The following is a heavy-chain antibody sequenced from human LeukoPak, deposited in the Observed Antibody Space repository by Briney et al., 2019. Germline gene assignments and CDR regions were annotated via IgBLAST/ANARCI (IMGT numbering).Heavy chain of an antibody. J-gene: IGHJ4*02. CDR2: FYHSVST. V-gene: IGHV4-38-2*02. CDR1: GNSINRGYY. Sequence: SETLSLTCTVSGNSINRGYYWGWIRQPPGKGLEWIGSFYHSVSTYYNPSLKSRVTISVDTSKNQFSLKLSSVTAADTAVYYCARDMRGGNSYYFDPWGQGTLVTVSS. CDR3: ARDMRGGNSYYFDP. D-gene: IGHD4-23*01.